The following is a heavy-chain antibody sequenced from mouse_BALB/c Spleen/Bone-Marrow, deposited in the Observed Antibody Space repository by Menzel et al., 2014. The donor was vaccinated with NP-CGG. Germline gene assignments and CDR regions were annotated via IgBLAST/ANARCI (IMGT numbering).Heavy chain of an antibody. J-gene: IGHJ4*01. Sequence: EVKLVESGGGLVQPGGSLRLSCATSGFTFTDYYMSWVRQPPGKALEWLGFIRNKANGYITEYSASVKGRFTISRDNSQNILYLQMNALRAEDSATYYCARDDYYAMDYWGQGTSVTVSS. V-gene: IGHV7-3*02. CDR3: ARDDYYAMDY. CDR2: IRNKANGYIT. CDR1: GFTFTDYY.